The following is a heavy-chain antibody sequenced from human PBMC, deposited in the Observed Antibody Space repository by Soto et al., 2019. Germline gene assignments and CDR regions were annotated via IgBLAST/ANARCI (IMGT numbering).Heavy chain of an antibody. D-gene: IGHD2-2*02. V-gene: IGHV3-23*01. J-gene: IGHJ2*01. CDR1: GFMFSCCA. CDR2: IHGDGDYS. CDR3: AKNRGAGDYTNWSFAV. Sequence: EVQLLDSGGGLVQPGGSLRLSCAASGFMFSCCAMSWVRQAPGKGLEWVSTIHGDGDYSHYTDSVEGRFTISRDNSRNTLYLQMDSLSADDTATYYCAKNRGAGDYTNWSFAVWGRGTLVAVSS.